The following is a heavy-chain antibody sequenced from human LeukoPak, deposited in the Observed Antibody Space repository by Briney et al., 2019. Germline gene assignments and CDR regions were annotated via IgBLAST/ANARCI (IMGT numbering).Heavy chain of an antibody. V-gene: IGHV1-8*01. CDR3: ARGLEGATIAPFDY. CDR1: GYTFTSYD. D-gene: IGHD1-26*01. Sequence: GASVKVSCKASGYTFTSYDTNWVRQATGQGLEWMGWMNPNSGNTGYAQKFQGRVTMTRNTSISTAYMELSSLRSEDTAVYYCARGLEGATIAPFDYWGQGTLVTVSS. J-gene: IGHJ4*02. CDR2: MNPNSGNT.